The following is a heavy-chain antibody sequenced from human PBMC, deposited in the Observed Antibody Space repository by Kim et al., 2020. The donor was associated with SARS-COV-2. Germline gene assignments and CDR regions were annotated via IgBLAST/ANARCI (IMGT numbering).Heavy chain of an antibody. D-gene: IGHD3-16*01. CDR3: ARPYRGGSFDI. CDR2: IKQDASVI. J-gene: IGHJ3*02. Sequence: GGSLRLSCAASGFTFSSYWMSWVRQAPGKGLVWVASIKQDASVISYVDSVRGRFTISRDNAKNSLSLQMDSLRAEDTALYFCARPYRGGSFDIWGQGTMVTVSS. CDR1: GFTFSSYW. V-gene: IGHV3-7*01.